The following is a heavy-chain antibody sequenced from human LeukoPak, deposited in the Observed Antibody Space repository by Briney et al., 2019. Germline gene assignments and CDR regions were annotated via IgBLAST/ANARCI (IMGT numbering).Heavy chain of an antibody. V-gene: IGHV4-59*01. CDR1: GGSISSYY. Sequence: SETLSLTCTVSGGSISSYYWSWIRQPPGKGLEWIGYIYYSGSTNYNPSLKSRVTISVDTSKNQFSLKLSSVTAADTAVYYCARVPLSNYDFWSGYSNWFDPWGQGTLVTVPS. D-gene: IGHD3-3*01. J-gene: IGHJ5*02. CDR3: ARVPLSNYDFWSGYSNWFDP. CDR2: IYYSGST.